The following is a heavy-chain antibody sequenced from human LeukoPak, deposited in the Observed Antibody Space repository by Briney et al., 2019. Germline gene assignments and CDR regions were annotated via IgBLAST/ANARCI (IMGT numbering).Heavy chain of an antibody. CDR2: INSDGSST. V-gene: IGHV3-74*01. J-gene: IGHJ4*02. CDR3: ARDGVTITYYFDY. CDR1: GFTFSSYW. Sequence: RGGSLRLSCAASGFTFSSYWMHWVRHAPGKGRVWVSRINSDGSSTSYADSVKGRFTISRDNAKNTLYLQMNRLTAEDTAVYYCARDGVTITYYFDYWGQGTLVTVSS. D-gene: IGHD4-23*01.